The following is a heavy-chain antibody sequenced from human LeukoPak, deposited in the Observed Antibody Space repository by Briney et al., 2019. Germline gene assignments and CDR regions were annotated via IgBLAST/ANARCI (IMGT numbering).Heavy chain of an antibody. D-gene: IGHD6-19*01. CDR2: INPSGGST. V-gene: IGHV1-46*01. Sequence: GASVKVSCKASGYTFTSYYMHWVRQAPGQGLEWMGIINPSGGSTSYAQKFQGRVTMTRDTSTSTVYMGLSSLKSEDTPVYYCARDLSSGWGSPVYDFHYWRQRTLVTVSS. CDR3: ARDLSSGWGSPVYDFHY. CDR1: GYTFTSYY. J-gene: IGHJ4*02.